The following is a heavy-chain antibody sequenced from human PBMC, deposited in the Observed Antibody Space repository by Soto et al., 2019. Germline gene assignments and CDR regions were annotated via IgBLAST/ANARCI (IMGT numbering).Heavy chain of an antibody. J-gene: IGHJ6*04. CDR3: AREVDFWSGPYYYGMDV. V-gene: IGHV1-2*04. D-gene: IGHD3-3*01. Sequence: GASVKVSCKASGYTFTGYYMHWVRQAPGQGLEWMGWINPNSGGTNYAQKFQGWVTMTRDTSISTAYMELSRLRSDDTAVYYFAREVDFWSGPYYYGMDVWGKGTTVTVSS. CDR2: INPNSGGT. CDR1: GYTFTGYY.